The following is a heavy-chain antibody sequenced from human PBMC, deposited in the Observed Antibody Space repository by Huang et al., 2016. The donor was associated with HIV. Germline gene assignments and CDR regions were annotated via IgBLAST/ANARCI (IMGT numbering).Heavy chain of an antibody. CDR3: ASQHIGAAATWF. D-gene: IGHD6-13*01. V-gene: IGHV4-39*01. J-gene: IGHJ4*02. Sequence: QLQLQESGPGQVKPSETLSLTCTVSGDFISSTNYYWGWIRQSPGKGLEWVGSVYQSGSTNYTPYLKSRVTLSVDTSRNQFSLRLNSVTAADTAVYYCASQHIGAAATWFWGRGTQVAVSS. CDR1: GDFISSTNYY. CDR2: VYQSGST.